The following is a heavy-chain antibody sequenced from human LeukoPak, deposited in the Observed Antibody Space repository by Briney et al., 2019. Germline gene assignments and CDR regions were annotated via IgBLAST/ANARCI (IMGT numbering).Heavy chain of an antibody. Sequence: PGGSLKLSCAASGFTFSGSAMPWVRQASGKGLEWVGRIRSKANSYATAYAASVKGRFTISRDDSKNTAYLQMNSLKTEDTAVYYCTSILLGYCSGGSCYGFDYWGQGTLVTVSS. V-gene: IGHV3-73*01. J-gene: IGHJ4*02. CDR2: IRSKANSYAT. D-gene: IGHD2-15*01. CDR1: GFTFSGSA. CDR3: TSILLGYCSGGSCYGFDY.